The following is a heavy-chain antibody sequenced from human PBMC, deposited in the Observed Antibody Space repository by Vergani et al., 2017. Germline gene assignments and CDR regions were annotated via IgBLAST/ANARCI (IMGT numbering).Heavy chain of an antibody. CDR1: GFTFDDYA. J-gene: IGHJ4*02. Sequence: EVQLVESGGGLVQPGRSLRLSCAASGFTFDDYAMHWVRQAPGKGLEWVSGISWNSGSIGYADSVKGRFTISRDNAKNSLYLQMNSLRAEDTAVYYCASGGFGEHIVVVIPFGYWGQGTLVTVSS. D-gene: IGHD2-21*01. CDR3: ASGGFGEHIVVVIPFGY. V-gene: IGHV3-9*01. CDR2: ISWNSGSI.